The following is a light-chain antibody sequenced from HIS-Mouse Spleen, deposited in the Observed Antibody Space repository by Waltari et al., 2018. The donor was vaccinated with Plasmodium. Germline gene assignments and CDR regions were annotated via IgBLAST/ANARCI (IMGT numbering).Light chain of an antibody. CDR2: SNN. CDR3: TAWDDSLNGV. V-gene: IGLV1-44*01. J-gene: IGLJ3*02. Sequence: QSVLTQPPSASGTPGQRVTISCSGSSSNIGSNTVNWYQQLPGTAPKLLICSNNQRPSGVPDRFSGSKSGTSASLAISGLQSEGEADYYCTAWDDSLNGVIGGGAKLTVL. CDR1: SSNIGSNT.